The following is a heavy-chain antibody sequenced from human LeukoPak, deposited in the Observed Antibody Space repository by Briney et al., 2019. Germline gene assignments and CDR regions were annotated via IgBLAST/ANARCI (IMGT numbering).Heavy chain of an antibody. D-gene: IGHD4-17*01. CDR1: GFTFRSYA. Sequence: GRSLRLSCAASGFTFRSYAMHWVGQGPGKGLEWGAVISYEGSNKYYADSVKGRFTTSRDHSTHTLYLQITSLTAEDTAVYYCARVWLSDYYGGAFDIWGQGTMVTVSS. V-gene: IGHV3-30-3*01. CDR3: ARVWLSDYYGGAFDI. J-gene: IGHJ3*02. CDR2: ISYEGSNK.